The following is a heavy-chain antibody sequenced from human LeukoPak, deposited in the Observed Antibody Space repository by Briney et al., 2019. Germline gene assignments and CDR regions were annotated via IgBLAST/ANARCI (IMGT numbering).Heavy chain of an antibody. V-gene: IGHV4-39*02. D-gene: IGHD3-16*01. CDR2: IYYNGNT. J-gene: IGHJ6*02. CDR1: GFTFSSYS. CDR3: ARIAYSGMDV. Sequence: PGGSLRLSCAASGFTFSSYSMNWIRQSPGKILEWIGSIYYNGNTYYNPSLKSRVTVSADKSKKHFSLKLTSVTAADTAVYFCARIAYSGMDVWGQGTTVTVSS.